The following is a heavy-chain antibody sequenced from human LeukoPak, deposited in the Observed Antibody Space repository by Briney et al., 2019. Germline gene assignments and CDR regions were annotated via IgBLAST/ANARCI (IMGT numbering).Heavy chain of an antibody. D-gene: IGHD3-3*01. CDR3: AREDYTTAWYYFDY. J-gene: IGHJ4*02. CDR2: ISYDGSNK. V-gene: IGHV3-30*04. CDR1: GFTFSSYA. Sequence: GGSLRLSCAASGFTFSSYAMHWVRRAPGEGLEWVAAISYDGSNKYYAASVKGRFTISRDNSKNTLYLQVNSLRAEDTAVYYCAREDYTTAWYYFDYWGQGTLVTVSS.